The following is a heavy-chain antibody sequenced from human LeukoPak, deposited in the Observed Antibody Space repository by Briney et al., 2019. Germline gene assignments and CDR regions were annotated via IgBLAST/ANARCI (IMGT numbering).Heavy chain of an antibody. J-gene: IGHJ3*02. Sequence: ASVKVSCKASGYTFTGYYMHCVRQAPRQGLEWMGRIYPNSGGTNYAQKFQGRVTMTRDTSISTAYMELSRLRSDDTAVYYCAGRNYYDSSGYPGAFDIWGQGTMVTVSS. D-gene: IGHD3-22*01. CDR1: GYTFTGYY. V-gene: IGHV1-2*06. CDR2: IYPNSGGT. CDR3: AGRNYYDSSGYPGAFDI.